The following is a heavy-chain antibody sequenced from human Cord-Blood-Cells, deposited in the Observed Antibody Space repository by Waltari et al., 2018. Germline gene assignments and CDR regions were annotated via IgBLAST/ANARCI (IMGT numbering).Heavy chain of an antibody. V-gene: IGHV5-10-1*01. CDR1: GYSFTSYW. CDR3: ASQTHLGGQDDY. Sequence: EVQLVQSGAEVKKPGESLKISCKGSGYSFTSYWICWGRQMPGKGLEWMGRIDPSDSYTNYSPSFQGHVTISADKSISTAYLQWSSLKASDTAMYYCASQTHLGGQDDYWGQGTLVTVSS. D-gene: IGHD1-26*01. J-gene: IGHJ4*02. CDR2: IDPSDSYT.